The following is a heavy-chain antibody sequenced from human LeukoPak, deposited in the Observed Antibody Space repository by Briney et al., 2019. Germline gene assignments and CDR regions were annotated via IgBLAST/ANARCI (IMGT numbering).Heavy chain of an antibody. Sequence: PGGSLRLSCAASGFTLSNYAMTWVRQAPGKGLERVSTSGSGGTTYYADSVKGRFSVSRDNAKDTLYLQMNSLRVEDTAAYYCAKYCGSTRCFDYWGQGTLVTVSS. V-gene: IGHV3-23*01. J-gene: IGHJ4*02. D-gene: IGHD2-2*01. CDR2: SGSGGTT. CDR3: AKYCGSTRCFDY. CDR1: GFTLSNYA.